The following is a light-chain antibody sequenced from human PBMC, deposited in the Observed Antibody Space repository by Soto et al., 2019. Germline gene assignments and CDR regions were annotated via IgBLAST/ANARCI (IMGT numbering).Light chain of an antibody. V-gene: IGKV4-1*01. Sequence: DIVMTQSPDSLAVSLGERATINCKSSQSVLYSSNEKNYLAWYQQKPGQPPKLLIYRASTRESGVPDRFSGSGSGTDFTLTISSLQAEDVALYYCQQYYSTLPGTFDQGTKVEIK. CDR2: RAS. CDR3: QQYYSTLPGT. J-gene: IGKJ1*01. CDR1: QSVLYSSNEKNY.